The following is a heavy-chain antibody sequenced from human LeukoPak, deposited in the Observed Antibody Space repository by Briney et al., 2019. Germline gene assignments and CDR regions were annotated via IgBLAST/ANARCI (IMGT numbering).Heavy chain of an antibody. D-gene: IGHD4-23*01. V-gene: IGHV4-39*07. Sequence: KSSETQSLTCTVSGGSISSSSYYWGWIRQPPGKGLEWIGSIYYSGSTYYNPSLKSRVTISVDTSKNQFSLKLSSVTAADTAVYYCARVSDTGYGGPPWGQGTLVTVSS. CDR2: IYYSGST. CDR1: GGSISSSSYY. J-gene: IGHJ5*02. CDR3: ARVSDTGYGGPP.